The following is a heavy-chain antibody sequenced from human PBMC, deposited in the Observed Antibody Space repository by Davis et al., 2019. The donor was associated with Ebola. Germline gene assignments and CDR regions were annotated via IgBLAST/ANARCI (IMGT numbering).Heavy chain of an antibody. J-gene: IGHJ4*02. Sequence: MPSETLSLTCTVSGGSISSGGYYWSWIRQHPGKGLEWIGYIYYSGSTYVNPSLQGRITLSVDTSKNQFSLKLTSVTAADTAVYYCARPASTGSSFNFEYWGQGSLVTVS. CDR1: GGSISSGGYY. D-gene: IGHD1-26*01. CDR3: ARPASTGSSFNFEY. V-gene: IGHV4-31*03. CDR2: IYYSGST.